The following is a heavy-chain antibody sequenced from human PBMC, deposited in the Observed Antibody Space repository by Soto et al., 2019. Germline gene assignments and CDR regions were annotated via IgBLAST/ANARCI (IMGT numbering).Heavy chain of an antibody. V-gene: IGHV4-4*02. CDR1: GGSISSSNW. CDR2: IYQSGST. Sequence: QVQLQESGPGLVKPSGTLSLTCAVSGGSISSSNWWSWVRQPPGKGLEWFGEIYQSGSTNYNPYLKRRGTISGDKSKNQFSLKLSSVTAADTAVYYCARVVEAARVHDYWGQGTLVTVSS. J-gene: IGHJ4*02. D-gene: IGHD2-15*01. CDR3: ARVVEAARVHDY.